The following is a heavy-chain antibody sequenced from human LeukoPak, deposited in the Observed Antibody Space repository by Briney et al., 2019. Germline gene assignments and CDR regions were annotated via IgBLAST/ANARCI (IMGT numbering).Heavy chain of an antibody. D-gene: IGHD6-19*01. Sequence: GESLKISCKGSGYSFTSYWIGWVRQMPGKGLEGMGIIYTGDSDTRYSPYFVGQVTISADKSISTAYLQWSSLKDSDTGMYYCARHLEVGVAGSSGYWGQGTLVSVSS. V-gene: IGHV5-51*01. CDR2: IYTGDSDT. J-gene: IGHJ4*02. CDR1: GYSFTSYW. CDR3: ARHLEVGVAGSSGY.